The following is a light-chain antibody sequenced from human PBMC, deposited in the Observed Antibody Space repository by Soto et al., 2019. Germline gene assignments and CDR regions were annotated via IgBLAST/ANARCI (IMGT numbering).Light chain of an antibody. CDR1: QSIRNW. Sequence: DIQMTHSPSILSASVGDRVTITCRASQSIRNWLAWYQQKPGKVPKVLIYESSTLQSGAPSRFSGSGSGTEFTLTIDCLQPDDVGTYYCRHYDSYPWTFGPGTKVDIK. CDR3: RHYDSYPWT. J-gene: IGKJ1*01. V-gene: IGKV1-5*01. CDR2: ESS.